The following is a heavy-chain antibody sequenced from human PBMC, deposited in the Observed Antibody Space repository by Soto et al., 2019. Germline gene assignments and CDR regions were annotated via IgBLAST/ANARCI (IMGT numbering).Heavy chain of an antibody. D-gene: IGHD2-2*01. CDR1: GFTFSSYS. CDR2: ISSSSSTI. J-gene: IGHJ4*02. CDR3: ATQTHYCSSTSCYPDY. V-gene: IGHV3-48*02. Sequence: EVQLVESGGGLVQPGGSLRLSCAASGFTFSSYSMNWVRQAPGKGLEWVSYISSSSSTIYYADSVKGRFTISRDNAKNSLYLQMNSLRDEDTAVYYCATQTHYCSSTSCYPDYWGQGTLVTVSS.